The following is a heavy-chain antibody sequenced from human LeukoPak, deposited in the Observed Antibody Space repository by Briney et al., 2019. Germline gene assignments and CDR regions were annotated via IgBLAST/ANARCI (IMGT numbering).Heavy chain of an antibody. CDR3: ARSDGSGSYSLTIY. V-gene: IGHV1-18*01. D-gene: IGHD3-10*01. Sequence: VASVKVSCKASGYTFTSYGISWVRQAPGQGLEWMGWISAYNGNTNHAQKLQGRVTMTTDTSTSTAYMELRSLRSDDTAVYYCARSDGSGSYSLTIYWGQGTLVTVSS. CDR1: GYTFTSYG. CDR2: ISAYNGNT. J-gene: IGHJ4*02.